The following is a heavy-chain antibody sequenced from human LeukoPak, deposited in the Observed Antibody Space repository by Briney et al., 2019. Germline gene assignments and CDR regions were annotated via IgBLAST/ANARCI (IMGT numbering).Heavy chain of an antibody. CDR3: TRERRGSYYAFEW. CDR2: VMSGRGST. Sequence: GGSLRLSCAASGFSVSDYSISWIRQSPGKGPEWISYVMSGRGSTNYADSVKGRFTISRDNAKNSVALQLDGLRTDDTAVYFCTRERRGSYYAFEWWRQGTLATVSS. V-gene: IGHV3-11*05. D-gene: IGHD3-16*01. CDR1: GFSVSDYS. J-gene: IGHJ4*02.